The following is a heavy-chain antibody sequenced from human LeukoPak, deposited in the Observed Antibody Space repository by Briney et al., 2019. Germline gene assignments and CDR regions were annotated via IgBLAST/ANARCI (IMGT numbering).Heavy chain of an antibody. CDR2: INPNSGGT. D-gene: IGHD3-22*01. V-gene: IGHV1-2*02. CDR3: ARDPLYYYDGSGYDAFDI. Sequence: ASVKVSCKASGYTFTGYYMHWVRQAPGQGLEWMGCINPNSGGTNYAQKFQGRVTMTRDTSISTAYMELSRLRSDDTAVYYCARDPLYYYDGSGYDAFDIWGQGTMVTVSS. CDR1: GYTFTGYY. J-gene: IGHJ3*02.